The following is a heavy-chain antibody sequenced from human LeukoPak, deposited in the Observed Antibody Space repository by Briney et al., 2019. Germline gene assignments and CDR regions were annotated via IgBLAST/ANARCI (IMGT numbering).Heavy chain of an antibody. CDR2: IKQDGSEK. CDR1: GFTFSSYG. Sequence: QAGGSLRLSCAASGFTFSSYGMHWVRQAPGKGLEWVANIKQDGSEKYYVDSVKGRFTISRDNAKNSLYLQMNSLRAEDTAVYYCARQRTDGWWLAPIFDYWGQGTLVTVSS. V-gene: IGHV3-7*01. D-gene: IGHD2-15*01. CDR3: ARQRTDGWWLAPIFDY. J-gene: IGHJ4*02.